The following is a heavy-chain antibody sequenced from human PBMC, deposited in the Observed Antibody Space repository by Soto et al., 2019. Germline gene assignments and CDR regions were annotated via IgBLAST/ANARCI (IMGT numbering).Heavy chain of an antibody. Sequence: SETLSLTCTVSGGSVSSGSYYWSWIRQPPGKGLEWIGYIYYSGSTNYNPSLKSRVTISVDASKNQFSLKLSSVTAADTAVYHCAHGYSYGYSVYWGQGTLVTVSS. CDR3: AHGYSYGYSVY. J-gene: IGHJ4*02. V-gene: IGHV4-61*01. D-gene: IGHD5-18*01. CDR2: IYYSGST. CDR1: GGSVSSGSYY.